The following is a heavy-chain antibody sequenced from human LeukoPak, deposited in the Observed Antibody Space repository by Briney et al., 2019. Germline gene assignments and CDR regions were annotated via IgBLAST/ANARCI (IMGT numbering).Heavy chain of an antibody. J-gene: IGHJ4*02. CDR1: GFTFRNYW. D-gene: IGHD3-3*01. V-gene: IGHV3-7*01. CDR3: ASASSGTRNDFADC. CDR2: INEDETER. Sequence: PGGSLRLSCVASGFTFRNYWMSWLRQTPGKGLEWVANINEDETERYYVASVEGRFTVSRDNGKNSLYLQMNGLRAEDSAVFYCASASSGTRNDFADCWGQGTLVTVSS.